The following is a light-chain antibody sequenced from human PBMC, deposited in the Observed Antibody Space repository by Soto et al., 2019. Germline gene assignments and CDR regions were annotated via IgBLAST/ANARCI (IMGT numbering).Light chain of an antibody. Sequence: QSALTQPASVSGSLDQPFTLSGTGSSTDIGYYTYVSWYQQHPGNAPRLVIYEGNKRPSGVSDRFSASKSGSTASLTISGLRAEDEADYYCSSFTRATSWVFGGGTKVTVL. CDR3: SSFTRATSWV. CDR2: EGN. CDR1: STDIGYYTY. V-gene: IGLV2-14*01. J-gene: IGLJ3*02.